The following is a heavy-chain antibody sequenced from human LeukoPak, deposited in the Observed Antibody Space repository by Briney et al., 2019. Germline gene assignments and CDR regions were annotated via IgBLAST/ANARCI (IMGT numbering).Heavy chain of an antibody. Sequence: PSETLSLTCSVSGGSFSSYFWSWVRQPAGKGLEWIGRIYPSGNTNYNPSLKSRVTLSVDTSKTQFSLRLSSVTAADTAVYYCAREDSGSYYNYYYFYTDVWGKGTTVTISS. J-gene: IGHJ6*03. CDR2: IYPSGNT. CDR3: AREDSGSYYNYYYFYTDV. V-gene: IGHV4-4*07. CDR1: GGSFSSYF. D-gene: IGHD3-10*01.